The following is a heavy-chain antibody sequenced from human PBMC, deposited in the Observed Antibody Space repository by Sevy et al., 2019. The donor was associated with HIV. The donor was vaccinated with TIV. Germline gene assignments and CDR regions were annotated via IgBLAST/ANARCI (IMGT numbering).Heavy chain of an antibody. CDR1: GFTFSSYS. CDR3: ARDMVRGVIHNTVPYYYYYMDV. D-gene: IGHD3-10*01. CDR2: ISSSSYI. V-gene: IGHV3-21*01. J-gene: IGHJ6*03. Sequence: GGSLRLSCAASGFTFSSYSMNWVRQAPGKGLEWVSSISSSSYIYYADSVKGRFTISRDNAKNSLYLQMNSLRAEDTAVYYCARDMVRGVIHNTVPYYYYYMDVWGKGTTVTVSS.